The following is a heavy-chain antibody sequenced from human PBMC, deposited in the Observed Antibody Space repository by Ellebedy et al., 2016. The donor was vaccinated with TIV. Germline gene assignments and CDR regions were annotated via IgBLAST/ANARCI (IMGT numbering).Heavy chain of an antibody. Sequence: GESLKISCAASGFTFSSYAMTWVRQAPGKGLEWVSSISGGGGSTYYADSVKGRFTISRDNSKNTLFLQMNSLRAEDTAVYYCARREGVRGEDYWGQGTLVTVSS. CDR2: ISGGGGST. J-gene: IGHJ4*02. CDR1: GFTFSSYA. CDR3: ARREGVRGEDY. D-gene: IGHD3-10*01. V-gene: IGHV3-23*01.